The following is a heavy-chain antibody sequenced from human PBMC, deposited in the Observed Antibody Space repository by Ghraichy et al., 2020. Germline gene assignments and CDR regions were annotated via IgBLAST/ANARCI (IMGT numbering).Heavy chain of an antibody. CDR3: ARGGFWNYFDY. Sequence: SETLSLTCSVSGDSVNSKIHYWTWFRQPAGKRREFLGYIDYSGGTKYNPSLRGRVTIVLDTSKNNFSLKLRSVAAADTAVYYCARGGFWNYFDYWGPGTLVTVAS. J-gene: IGHJ4*02. D-gene: IGHD1-1*01. CDR1: GDSVNSKIHY. V-gene: IGHV4-61*03. CDR2: IDYSGGT.